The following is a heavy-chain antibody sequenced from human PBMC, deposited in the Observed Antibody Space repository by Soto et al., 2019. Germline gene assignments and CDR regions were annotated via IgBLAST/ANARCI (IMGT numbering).Heavy chain of an antibody. J-gene: IGHJ6*03. CDR1: GCSISSSSFY. CDR3: ARGLGPPFGELLGYYMDV. Sequence: SETLSLTCTVSGCSISSSSFYWGWIRQPPGKGLEWIGDIYYSGGTNYNPSLKSRVTISVDTSKNQFSLKLSSVTAADTAVYYCARGLGPPFGELLGYYMDVWGKGTTVTVSS. V-gene: IGHV4-61*05. CDR2: IYYSGGT. D-gene: IGHD3-10*01.